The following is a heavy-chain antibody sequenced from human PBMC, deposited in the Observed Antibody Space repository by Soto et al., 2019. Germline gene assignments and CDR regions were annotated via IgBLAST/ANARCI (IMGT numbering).Heavy chain of an antibody. CDR3: AKTPRNLNYYDSSGYFDY. CDR1: GFTFSSYG. CDR2: ISGSGGST. V-gene: IGHV3-23*01. D-gene: IGHD3-22*01. Sequence: GGSLRLSCAASGFTFSSYGMSWVRQAPGKGLEWVSAISGSGGSTYYADSVKGRFTISRDNSKTTLYLQMNSLRAEDTAVYYCAKTPRNLNYYDSSGYFDYWGQGTLVTVSS. J-gene: IGHJ4*02.